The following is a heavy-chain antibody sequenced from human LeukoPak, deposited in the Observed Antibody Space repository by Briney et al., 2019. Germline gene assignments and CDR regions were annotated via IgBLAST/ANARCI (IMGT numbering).Heavy chain of an antibody. J-gene: IGHJ4*02. CDR1: GGSFSGYY. V-gene: IGHV4-34*01. CDR3: ARVGAKYTSAFDY. CDR2: INHSGST. Sequence: SETLSLTCAVYGGSFSGYYWSWIRQPPGKGLEWIGEINHSGSTNYNPSLTSRVTTSVDTSKNQFSLKLSSVTAADTAVYYCARVGAKYTSAFDYWGQGTLVTVSS. D-gene: IGHD1-26*01.